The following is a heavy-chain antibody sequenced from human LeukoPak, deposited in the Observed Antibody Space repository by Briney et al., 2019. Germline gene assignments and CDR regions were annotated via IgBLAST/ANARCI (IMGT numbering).Heavy chain of an antibody. V-gene: IGHV3-30*03. CDR1: GFTFSSYG. CDR3: ASLTAYSFDY. CDR2: ISYDGSNK. J-gene: IGHJ4*02. Sequence: GGSLRLSCAASGFTFSSYGMHWVRQAPGKGLEWVAVISYDGSNKYYADSVKGRFTISRDNSKNTLYLQMNSLRAEDTAVYYCASLTAYSFDYWGQGTLVTVSS.